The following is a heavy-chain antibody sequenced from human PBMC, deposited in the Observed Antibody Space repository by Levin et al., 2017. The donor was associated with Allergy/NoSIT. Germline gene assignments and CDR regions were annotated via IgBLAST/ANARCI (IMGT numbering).Heavy chain of an antibody. CDR2: IKQDGSEK. CDR1: GFTVSNYW. CDR3: ARGLDTAMPPQH. D-gene: IGHD5-18*01. V-gene: IGHV3-7*01. Sequence: GGSLRLSCAASGFTVSNYWMSWVRQAPGKGLEWVADIKQDGSEKNYVDSVKGRFTISRDNAKNSLYLQMNSLRAEDTAVYYCARGLDTAMPPQHWGQGTLVTASS. J-gene: IGHJ4*02.